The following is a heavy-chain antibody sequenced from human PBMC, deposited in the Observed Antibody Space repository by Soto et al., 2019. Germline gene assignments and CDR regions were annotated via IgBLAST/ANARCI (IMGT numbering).Heavy chain of an antibody. CDR1: GFAFSTHA. Sequence: PGGSLRLSCAASGFAFSTHAMNWVRQAPGKGLAWVSSITPSGDNTYYADSVKGRFTISRDNSKNTLYLQMNSLRVEDTAIYYCARHVVDRGVHSSGQGTLVTVSS. V-gene: IGHV3-23*01. CDR3: ARHVVDRGVHS. J-gene: IGHJ5*02. CDR2: ITPSGDNT. D-gene: IGHD2-8*01.